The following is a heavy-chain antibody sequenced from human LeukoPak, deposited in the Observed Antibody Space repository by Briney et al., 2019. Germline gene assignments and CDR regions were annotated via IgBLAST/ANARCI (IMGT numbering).Heavy chain of an antibody. CDR3: ARSADYYDVVDP. D-gene: IGHD3-22*01. J-gene: IGHJ5*02. CDR1: GGSFSGYY. CDR2: INHSGSI. V-gene: IGHV4-34*01. Sequence: PSETLSLTCAVYGGSFSGYYWTWIRQTPGKGLEWIGEINHSGSINYNPSLKSRVIISVDTSNNQFSLKLYSVTAADTAVYYCARSADYYDVVDPWGQGTLVTVSS.